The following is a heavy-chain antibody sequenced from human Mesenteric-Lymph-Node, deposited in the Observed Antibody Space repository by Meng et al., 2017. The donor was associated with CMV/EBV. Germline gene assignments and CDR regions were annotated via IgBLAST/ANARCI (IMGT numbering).Heavy chain of an antibody. V-gene: IGHV4-59*01. D-gene: IGHD3-10*01. CDR3: ARGLLWQYWYFDL. J-gene: IGHJ2*01. CDR2: IYYSGST. CDR1: GGSIGSYY. Sequence: TCTVSGGSIGSYYWSWIRQPPGKGLEWIGYIYYSGSTNYNPSLKSRVTISVDTSKNQFSLKLSSVTAADTAVYYCARGLLWQYWYFDLWGRGTLVTVSS.